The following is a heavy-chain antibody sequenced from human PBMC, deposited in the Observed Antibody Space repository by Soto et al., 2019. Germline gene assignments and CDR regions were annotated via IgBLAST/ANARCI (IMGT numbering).Heavy chain of an antibody. CDR1: GGTFSSYA. J-gene: IGHJ3*02. CDR2: IIPIFGTA. V-gene: IGHV1-69*13. D-gene: IGHD6-19*01. CDR3: ARVEYSSGWYEAFDI. Sequence: ASVKVSCKASGGTFSSYAISWVRQAPGQGLEWMGEIIPIFGTANYAQKFQGRVTITADESTSTAYMELSSLRSEDTAVYYCARVEYSSGWYEAFDIWGQGTMVTVSS.